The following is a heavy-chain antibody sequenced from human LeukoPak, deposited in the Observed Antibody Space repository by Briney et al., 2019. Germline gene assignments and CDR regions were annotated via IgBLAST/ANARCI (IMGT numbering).Heavy chain of an antibody. CDR2: IYHSGGT. V-gene: IGHV4-38-2*02. Sequence: LGTLSLTCIVSGYSISSGYYWGWIRQPPGKGLEWIGSIYHSGGTYCNPSPKRRVTISVDTSKNQFSLKLSSGTGADAAVYYCFWVRWHPMGDYCGQRTLFTVSS. CDR3: FWVRWHPMGDY. J-gene: IGHJ4*02. CDR1: GYSISSGYY. D-gene: IGHD4-23*01.